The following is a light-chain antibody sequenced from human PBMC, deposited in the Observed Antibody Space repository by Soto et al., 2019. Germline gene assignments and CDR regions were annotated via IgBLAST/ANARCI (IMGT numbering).Light chain of an antibody. Sequence: QSVLTQPSSASGTPGQRVTISCSGSSSNIGSNSVSWFQQLPGTAPKLLISNNDQRPSGVPARFFGSKSVTSASLAISGLQSEDEADYYCAVWDDSLDGRLFGGGTKLTVL. CDR2: NND. J-gene: IGLJ3*02. CDR3: AVWDDSLDGRL. V-gene: IGLV1-44*01. CDR1: SSNIGSNS.